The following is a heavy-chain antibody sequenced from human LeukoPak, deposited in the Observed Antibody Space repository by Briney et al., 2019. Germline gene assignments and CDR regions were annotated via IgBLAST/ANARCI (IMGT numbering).Heavy chain of an antibody. CDR2: MNPNNGNT. CDR1: GYTFTSYD. J-gene: IGHJ3*02. CDR3: AISPIVVVPAAIIDAFDI. D-gene: IGHD2-2*01. Sequence: ASVKVSCKASGYTFTSYDINWVRQATGQGLEWMGWMNPNNGNTGYAQKFQGRVTMTRNTSISTAYMELSSLRSEDTAVYYCAISPIVVVPAAIIDAFDIWGQGTMVTVSS. V-gene: IGHV1-8*01.